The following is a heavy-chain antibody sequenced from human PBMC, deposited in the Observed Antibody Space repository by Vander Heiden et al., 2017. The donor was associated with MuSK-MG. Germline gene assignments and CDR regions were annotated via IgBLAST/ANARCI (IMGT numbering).Heavy chain of an antibody. D-gene: IGHD1-1*01. CDR3: PTDNATRTTLMVG. CDR1: GFTFYDYY. J-gene: IGHJ6*01. Sequence: QVRMVESGGGLVMPGGSLRLYCAASGFTFYDYYMHWISQATGTGLEWFAYTSGVVVPSNYACSVKVRFTISRENFRNSASLHMNSLRSEDAAVYYWPTDNATRTTLMVGWG. V-gene: IGHV3-11*06. CDR2: TSGVVVPS.